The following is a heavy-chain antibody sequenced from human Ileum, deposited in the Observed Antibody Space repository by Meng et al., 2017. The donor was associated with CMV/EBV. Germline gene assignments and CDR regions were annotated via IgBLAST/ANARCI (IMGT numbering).Heavy chain of an antibody. CDR3: ARVGYSGDYVKGMFDP. Sequence: VSSNSAAWNWIRQSPSRGLEWLGRTYYKSKWYNDYAVSVRSRITINPDTSNNQFSLHLNSVTPDDTAVYYCARVGYSGDYVKGMFDPWGQGTLVTVSS. D-gene: IGHD4-17*01. V-gene: IGHV6-1*01. CDR1: VSSNSAA. J-gene: IGHJ5*02. CDR2: TYYKSKWYN.